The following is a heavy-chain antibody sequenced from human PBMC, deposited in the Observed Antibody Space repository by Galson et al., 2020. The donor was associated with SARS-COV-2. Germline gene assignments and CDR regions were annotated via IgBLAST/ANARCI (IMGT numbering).Heavy chain of an antibody. Sequence: ASVKVSCKASGGTFSTYAFSWVRQAPGQGLEWMGGFIPIFSTANYAQKFQGRVTFTTDEFTNTVYMELSSLRSEDTAVYYCARGLCSSTSCYRDYYYYYYMDVWGKGTTVTVSS. CDR2: FIPIFSTA. V-gene: IGHV1-69*05. D-gene: IGHD2-2*02. J-gene: IGHJ6*03. CDR1: GGTFSTYA. CDR3: ARGLCSSTSCYRDYYYYYYMDV.